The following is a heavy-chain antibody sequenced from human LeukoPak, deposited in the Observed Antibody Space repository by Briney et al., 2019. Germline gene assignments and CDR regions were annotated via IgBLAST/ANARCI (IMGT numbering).Heavy chain of an antibody. V-gene: IGHV1-69*13. CDR2: IIPIFGTA. J-gene: IGHJ4*02. D-gene: IGHD2-2*02. CDR3: ATQQAGYCSSTSCYNRGELVSYYFDY. CDR1: GYTFTSYY. Sequence: ASVKVSCKASGYTFTSYYMHWVRQAPGQGPEWMGGIIPIFGTANYAQKFQGRVTITADESTSTAYMELSSLRSEDTAVYYCATQQAGYCSSTSCYNRGELVSYYFDYWGQGTPVTVSS.